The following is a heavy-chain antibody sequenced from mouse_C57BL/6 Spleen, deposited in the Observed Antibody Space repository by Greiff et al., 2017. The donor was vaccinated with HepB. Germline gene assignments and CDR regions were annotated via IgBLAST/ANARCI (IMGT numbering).Heavy chain of an antibody. CDR1: GYTFTSSW. D-gene: IGHD2-2*01. V-gene: IGHV1-55*01. Sequence: VQLQQPGAELVKPGASVKMSCKASGYTFTSSWITWVKQRPGQGLEWIGDIYPGSGSTNSNEKFKSKATLTVDTSSSTAYMQLSSLTSWDSAVYYCAREDGYDPWFAYWGQGTLVTVSA. CDR3: AREDGYDPWFAY. J-gene: IGHJ3*01. CDR2: IYPGSGST.